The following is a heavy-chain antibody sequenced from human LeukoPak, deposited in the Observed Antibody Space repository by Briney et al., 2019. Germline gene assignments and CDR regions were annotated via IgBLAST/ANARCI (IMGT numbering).Heavy chain of an antibody. V-gene: IGHV3-7*03. D-gene: IGHD1-26*01. CDR2: INVDGTAE. CDR3: ARDPYRFAFDI. Sequence: PGRSLRLSCAASGFIFSHYGMHWVRQAPGKGLEWVANINVDGTAEYYVDSVKGRFTISRDNAKNSLYLQMNSLRAEDTAVYYCARDPYRFAFDIWGQGTVVLVSS. CDR1: GFIFSHYG. J-gene: IGHJ3*02.